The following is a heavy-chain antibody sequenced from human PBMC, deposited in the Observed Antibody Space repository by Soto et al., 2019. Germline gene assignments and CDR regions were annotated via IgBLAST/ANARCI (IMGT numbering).Heavy chain of an antibody. V-gene: IGHV1-69*13. Sequence: RASVKVSCKASGGTFSSYAISWVRQAPGQGLEWMGGIIPIFGTANYAQKFQGRVTITADESTSTAYMELSSLRSEDTAVYYCARSRATIIHYFDYWGQGTLVTVSS. D-gene: IGHD5-12*01. J-gene: IGHJ4*02. CDR2: IIPIFGTA. CDR3: ARSRATIIHYFDY. CDR1: GGTFSSYA.